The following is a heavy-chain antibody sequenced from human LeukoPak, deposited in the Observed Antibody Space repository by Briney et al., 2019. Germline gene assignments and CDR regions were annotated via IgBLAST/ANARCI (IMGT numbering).Heavy chain of an antibody. Sequence: SETLSLTCTVSGGSISSYYWSWIRQPPGKGLEGIGYIYYSGGTNYNPSLKSRVTISVDTSKNQFSLKLSSVTAADTAVYYCAREAMVSRGFDPWGQGTLVTVSS. CDR3: AREAMVSRGFDP. CDR1: GGSISSYY. D-gene: IGHD5-18*01. V-gene: IGHV4-59*01. CDR2: IYYSGGT. J-gene: IGHJ5*01.